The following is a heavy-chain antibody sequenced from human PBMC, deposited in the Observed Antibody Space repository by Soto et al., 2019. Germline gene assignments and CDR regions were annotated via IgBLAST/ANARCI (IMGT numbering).Heavy chain of an antibody. Sequence: PSETLSLTCTVSGGSVSSGSYYWSWIRQPPGKGLEWIGYIYYSGSTNYNPSLKSRVTISVDTSKNQFSLKLSSVTAADTAVYYCARGTYYDFWSGYYGWGQGTLVTAPQ. CDR3: ARGTYYDFWSGYYG. D-gene: IGHD3-3*01. V-gene: IGHV4-61*01. CDR1: GGSVSSGSYY. J-gene: IGHJ4*02. CDR2: IYYSGST.